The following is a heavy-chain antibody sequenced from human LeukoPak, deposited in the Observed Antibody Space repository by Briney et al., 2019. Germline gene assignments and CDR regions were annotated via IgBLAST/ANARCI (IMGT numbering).Heavy chain of an antibody. D-gene: IGHD2-15*01. Sequence: ASVKVSCKASGYTFTGYYLHWVRQAPGQGLEWMGWINPNSGGTNYAQKFQGRVTMTRDMSISTAYMELSRVRSDDTAVYYCARDDGYCSGGSCYGKFDYWGQGTPVTVSS. CDR1: GYTFTGYY. CDR2: INPNSGGT. J-gene: IGHJ4*02. V-gene: IGHV1-2*02. CDR3: ARDDGYCSGGSCYGKFDY.